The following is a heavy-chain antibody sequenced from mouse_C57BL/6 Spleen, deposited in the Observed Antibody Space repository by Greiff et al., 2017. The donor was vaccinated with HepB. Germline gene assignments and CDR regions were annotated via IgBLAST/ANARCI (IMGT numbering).Heavy chain of an antibody. D-gene: IGHD2-5*01. CDR3: ARCGYSNWFAY. CDR2: ISSGSSTI. Sequence: EVKVEESGGGLVKPGGSLKLSCAASGFTFSDYGMHWVRQAPEKGLEWVAYISSGSSTIYYADTVKGRFTISRDNAKNTLFLQMTSLRSEDTAMYYCARCGYSNWFAYWGQGTLVTVSA. J-gene: IGHJ3*01. CDR1: GFTFSDYG. V-gene: IGHV5-17*01.